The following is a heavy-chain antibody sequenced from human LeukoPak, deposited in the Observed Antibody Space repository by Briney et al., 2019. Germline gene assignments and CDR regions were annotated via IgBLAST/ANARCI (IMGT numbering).Heavy chain of an antibody. D-gene: IGHD2-8*01. CDR3: ARDSSGYCTNGVCYDFDY. CDR2: INPNSGGT. J-gene: IGHJ4*02. Sequence: ASVKVSCKASGYTFTGYYMHWVRQAPGQGLEWMGWINPNSGGTNYAQKFQGRATMTRDTSISTAYMELSRLRSDDTAVYYCARDSSGYCTNGVCYDFDYWGQGTLVTVSS. CDR1: GYTFTGYY. V-gene: IGHV1-2*02.